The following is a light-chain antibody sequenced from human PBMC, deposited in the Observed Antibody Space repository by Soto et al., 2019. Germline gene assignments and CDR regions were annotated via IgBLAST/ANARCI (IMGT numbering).Light chain of an antibody. CDR3: QQRLYGLT. CDR2: DTS. V-gene: IGKV3-11*01. J-gene: IGKJ4*01. Sequence: TVLTQSPATLSLSPGERATLSCRASQSVGSYLAWYQQKPGQPPRLLIHDTSNRATGIPARFGGSGSGTDFTLTISSLEPEDFAVYYCQQRLYGLTLGGGTKVDIK. CDR1: QSVGSY.